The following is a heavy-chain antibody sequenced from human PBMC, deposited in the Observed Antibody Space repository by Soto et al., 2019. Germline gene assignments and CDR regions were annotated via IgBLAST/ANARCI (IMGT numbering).Heavy chain of an antibody. V-gene: IGHV4-39*02. CDR2: IYYSGST. Sequence: SETLKITCTVSGGSISSSSYYCGWIRKPPGKGLEWIGSIYYSGSTYYNPSLKSRVTISVDTSKNQFSLKLSSVTAADTAVYYCARERITIFGVAQTYYYYYYGMDVWGQGTTVT. D-gene: IGHD3-3*01. CDR3: ARERITIFGVAQTYYYYYYGMDV. J-gene: IGHJ6*02. CDR1: GGSISSSSYY.